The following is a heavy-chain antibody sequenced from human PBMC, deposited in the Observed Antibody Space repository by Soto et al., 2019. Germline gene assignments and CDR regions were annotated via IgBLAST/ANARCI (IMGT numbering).Heavy chain of an antibody. Sequence: GGSLRLSCVASGFTFSNYGMNWVRQAPGKGLEWVSYISGSTSTMYYADSVRGRFTISRDNGKNSLYLQMNSLRDEDTAVYYCARYCSGGSCYSTHYHYGMDVWGQGTTVTVSS. CDR3: ARYCSGGSCYSTHYHYGMDV. D-gene: IGHD2-15*01. V-gene: IGHV3-48*02. CDR2: ISGSTSTM. J-gene: IGHJ6*02. CDR1: GFTFSNYG.